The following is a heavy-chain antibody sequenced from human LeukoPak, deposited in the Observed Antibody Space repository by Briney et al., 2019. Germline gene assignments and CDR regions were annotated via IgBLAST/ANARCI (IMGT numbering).Heavy chain of an antibody. Sequence: GESLKISFKGSGYSFTSYWIGWVRQMPGKGLEWMGIIYPGGSDTRYSPSLQGQVTISADKSISTAYLQWSSLKASDTAMYYCARQGQWLAEGVDYWGQGTLVTVSS. CDR2: IYPGGSDT. J-gene: IGHJ4*02. CDR1: GYSFTSYW. D-gene: IGHD6-19*01. V-gene: IGHV5-51*01. CDR3: ARQGQWLAEGVDY.